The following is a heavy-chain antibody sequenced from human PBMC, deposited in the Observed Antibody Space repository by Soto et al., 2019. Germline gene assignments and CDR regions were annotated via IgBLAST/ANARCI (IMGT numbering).Heavy chain of an antibody. CDR1: GFTFSSHS. CDR2: ISGGSKSI. J-gene: IGHJ6*02. CDR3: VRDSRRGYGMDV. D-gene: IGHD3-10*01. Sequence: EVQLVESGGGLVQPGGSLRLSCVASGFTFSSHSMNWVRQAPGKGLEWVSYISGGSKSIYYAASVKGRFTISRDNAKNSLYLEMNRLRDEDTAVYSCVRDSRRGYGMDVWGPGTTVIVSS. V-gene: IGHV3-48*02.